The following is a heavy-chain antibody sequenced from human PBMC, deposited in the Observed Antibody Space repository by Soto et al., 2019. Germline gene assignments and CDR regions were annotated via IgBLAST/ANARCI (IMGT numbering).Heavy chain of an antibody. CDR1: GFTFNTYG. CDR2: ISSSGSTI. V-gene: IGHV3-48*02. Sequence: PGGSLSLSCAASGFTFNTYGMHWIRQAPGRGLEWVSYISSSGSTIYYADSVKGRFTISRDNAKNSLYLQMNSLRDEDTAVYYCARAAPFWVATIRYFDYWGQGTLVTVSS. J-gene: IGHJ4*02. CDR3: ARAAPFWVATIRYFDY. D-gene: IGHD5-12*01.